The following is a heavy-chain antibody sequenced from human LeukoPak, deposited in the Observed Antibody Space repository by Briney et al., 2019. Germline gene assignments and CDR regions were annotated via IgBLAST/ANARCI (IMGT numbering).Heavy chain of an antibody. D-gene: IGHD4-17*01. CDR1: GYSISRGYY. CDR3: ARAARYGDYEAWFDP. Sequence: PSETLSLTCTVSGYSISRGYYWGWIRQPPGKGLEWIGTFYYSGSTNYNPSLKSRVTISVDTSKNQFSLKLRSVTAADTAVYYCARAARYGDYEAWFDPWGQGTLVTVSS. V-gene: IGHV4-38-2*02. J-gene: IGHJ5*02. CDR2: FYYSGST.